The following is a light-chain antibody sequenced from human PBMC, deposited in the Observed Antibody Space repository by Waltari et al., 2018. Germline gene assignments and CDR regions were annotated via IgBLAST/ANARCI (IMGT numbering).Light chain of an antibody. J-gene: IGKJ2*01. CDR1: QSISTY. CDR2: AES. V-gene: IGKV1-39*01. Sequence: DIQMTQSPSSLSASLGDRVTITCRASQSISTYLNWYQQKPGNAPKLLIYAESSLHTVVPSRFSGITSGTDFILTISSLQPEDIATYSCQQTYSSPFTFGQGTRVQIK. CDR3: QQTYSSPFT.